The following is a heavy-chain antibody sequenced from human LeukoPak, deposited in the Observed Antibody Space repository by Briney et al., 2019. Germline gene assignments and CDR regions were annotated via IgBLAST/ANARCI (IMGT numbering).Heavy chain of an antibody. D-gene: IGHD3-16*02. V-gene: IGHV4-34*01. CDR2: INHSGST. CDR3: ARGPYDYVWGSYRFIDYFDY. Sequence: SETLSLTCAVYGGSFSGYYWSWIRQPPGKGLEWIGEINHSGSTNYNPSLKGRVTISVDTSKNQFSLKLSSVTAADTAVYYCARGPYDYVWGSYRFIDYFDYWGQGTLVTVSS. J-gene: IGHJ4*02. CDR1: GGSFSGYY.